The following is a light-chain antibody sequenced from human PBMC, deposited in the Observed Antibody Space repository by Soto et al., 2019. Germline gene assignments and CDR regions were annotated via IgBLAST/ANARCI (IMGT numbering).Light chain of an antibody. V-gene: IGKV1-5*03. J-gene: IGKJ1*01. Sequence: DVQMTQSPSTLSASVGDRVTITCRASERIGYWLAWYQQKPGTVPKLLVYKASTLFTGVTSTFSGTGSVTEFNLTISRLQPDDFATYYCQQYSSSPRTFGQGTKVEIK. CDR3: QQYSSSPRT. CDR2: KAS. CDR1: ERIGYW.